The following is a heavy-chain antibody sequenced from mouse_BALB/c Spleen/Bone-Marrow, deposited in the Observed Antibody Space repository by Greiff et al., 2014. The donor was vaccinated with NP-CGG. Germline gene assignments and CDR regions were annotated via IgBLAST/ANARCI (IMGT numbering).Heavy chain of an antibody. V-gene: IGHV14-1*02. CDR2: IDPENGNT. Sequence: VQLQQSGAELVRPGALVKLSCKASGFNIKDYYMHWVKQRPEQGLEWIGWIDPENGNTIYDPKFQGKASITEDTSSNPAFLQLSSLTSEDTAVYYCASYYGSSYDYFDYWGQGTTLTVSA. J-gene: IGHJ2*01. D-gene: IGHD1-1*01. CDR3: ASYYGSSYDYFDY. CDR1: GFNIKDYY.